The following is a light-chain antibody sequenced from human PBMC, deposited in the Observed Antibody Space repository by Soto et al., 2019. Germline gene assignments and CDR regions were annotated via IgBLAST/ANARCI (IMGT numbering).Light chain of an antibody. Sequence: EIVMTQSPATLSVSPGERATLSCMASESVSNNLAWYQQKFVQAPRLLIYHASTSATRIPASFSGSGSGTELTLTISSLQSEEFALYYCQQYNKWPLTFGGGTKVEIK. CDR2: HAS. CDR1: ESVSNN. V-gene: IGKV3-15*01. CDR3: QQYNKWPLT. J-gene: IGKJ4*01.